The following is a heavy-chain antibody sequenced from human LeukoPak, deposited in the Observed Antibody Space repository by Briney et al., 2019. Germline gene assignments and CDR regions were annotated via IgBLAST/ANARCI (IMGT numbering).Heavy chain of an antibody. D-gene: IGHD5-18*01. CDR2: ITTDGSST. V-gene: IGHV3-74*01. CDR1: GFTFSIYW. CDR3: EIDVRYTPDV. J-gene: IGHJ6*02. Sequence: GGSLRLSCAASGFTFSIYWMHWVRQAPGKGLVWVSRITTDGSSTTYADSVKGRFTISRDNAKNTLYLQMNSLRAEDTAVHYGEIDVRYTPDVCGQGTTVTVSS.